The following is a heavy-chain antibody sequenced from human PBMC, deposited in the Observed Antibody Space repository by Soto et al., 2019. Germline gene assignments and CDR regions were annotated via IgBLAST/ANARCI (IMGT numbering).Heavy chain of an antibody. CDR3: ARDLCSGGSCYRRGWFDP. J-gene: IGHJ5*02. CDR1: GYTFTGYY. D-gene: IGHD2-15*01. Sequence: QVQLVQSGAEVKKPGASVKVSCKASGYTFTGYYMHWVRQAPGQGLEWMGWINPNSGGTNYAQKFQGRVTMTRDTSISTAYMELSRLRSDDTPVYYCARDLCSGGSCYRRGWFDPWGQGTLVTVSS. V-gene: IGHV1-2*02. CDR2: INPNSGGT.